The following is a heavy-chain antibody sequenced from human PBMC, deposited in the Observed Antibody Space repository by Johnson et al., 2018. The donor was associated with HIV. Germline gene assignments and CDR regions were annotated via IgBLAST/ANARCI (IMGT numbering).Heavy chain of an antibody. D-gene: IGHD6-13*01. CDR3: ARGGAAAGPDAFDI. J-gene: IGHJ3*02. V-gene: IGHV3-33*01. CDR1: GFTFSSYG. Sequence: VQLLESGGGVVQPGRSLRLSCAASGFTFSSYGMHWVRQAPGKGLEWVAVIWYDGSNKYYADSVKGRFTISRDNSKNTLYLQMNSLRAEDTAVYYCARGGAAAGPDAFDIWGQGTMVTVSS. CDR2: IWYDGSNK.